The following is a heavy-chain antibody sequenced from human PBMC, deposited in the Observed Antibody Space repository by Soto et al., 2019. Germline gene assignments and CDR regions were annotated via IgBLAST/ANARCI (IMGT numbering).Heavy chain of an antibody. J-gene: IGHJ4*02. Sequence: PSQTLSLTCAISGDSVSSNSAAWNWIRQSPSRGLEWLGRTCYRSKWYNDYAVSVKSRITINPDTSKNQFSLQLNSVTPEDTAVYYCARDSPDAAGYYHDSSGYRSPKYYFDYWGQGTLVTVSS. D-gene: IGHD3-22*01. CDR1: GDSVSSNSAA. V-gene: IGHV6-1*01. CDR2: TCYRSKWYN. CDR3: ARDSPDAAGYYHDSSGYRSPKYYFDY.